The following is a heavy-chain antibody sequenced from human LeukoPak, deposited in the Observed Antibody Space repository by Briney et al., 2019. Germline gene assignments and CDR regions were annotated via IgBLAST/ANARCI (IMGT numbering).Heavy chain of an antibody. CDR2: ISYNGSNK. V-gene: IGHV3-30*03. J-gene: IGHJ4*02. Sequence: GGSLRLSCTGSAFTFSSYDMHWVRQAPGKGLEWVAIISYNGSNKYYADSVKGRFTISRDNSKNTLYLQMNSLRAEDTAVYYCARDSYYYDSSGYYYAYFDYWGQGTLVTVSS. CDR3: ARDSYYYDSSGYYYAYFDY. CDR1: AFTFSSYD. D-gene: IGHD3-22*01.